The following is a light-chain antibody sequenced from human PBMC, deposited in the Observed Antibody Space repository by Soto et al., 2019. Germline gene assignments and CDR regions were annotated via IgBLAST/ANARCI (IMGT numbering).Light chain of an antibody. J-gene: IGKJ2*01. Sequence: EIVLTQSPGTLSVSPGERATLSCRASQSVSSTYLAWYQQKPGQAPRLLIYATSSRATGIPDRFSGSGSGTDFTLTISRLEPEDSAVYSCQQYGSLPYTFGQGTKLEIK. CDR2: ATS. CDR1: QSVSSTY. CDR3: QQYGSLPYT. V-gene: IGKV3-20*01.